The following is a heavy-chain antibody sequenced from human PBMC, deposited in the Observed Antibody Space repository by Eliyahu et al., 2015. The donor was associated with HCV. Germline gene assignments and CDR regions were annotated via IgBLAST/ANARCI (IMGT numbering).Heavy chain of an antibody. J-gene: IGHJ6*02. CDR2: ISHDASDK. CDR1: GFIFSSYG. D-gene: IGHD6-13*01. Sequence: QVQLVESGGAVVQPGRSLRLSCAASGFIFSSYGLHWVRQAPGKGLEWVAHISHDASDKYYADSVKGRFTISRDSAKNTLYLQMNSLRPEDTALYFCALIAAGVDYYYGRDVWGQGTTVTVPS. V-gene: IGHV3-30*03. CDR3: ALIAAGVDYYYGRDV.